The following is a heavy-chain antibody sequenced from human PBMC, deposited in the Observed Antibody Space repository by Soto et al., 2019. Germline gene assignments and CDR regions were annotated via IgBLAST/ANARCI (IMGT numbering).Heavy chain of an antibody. CDR1: GFTFSSYG. Sequence: GGSLRLSCAASGFTFSSYGMHWVRQAPGKGLEWVAVISYDGSNKYYADSVKGRFTISRDNSKNTLYLQMNSLRAEDTAVYYCAKGDCSSTSCSSNYYYYMDVWGKGTTVTVSS. CDR2: ISYDGSNK. V-gene: IGHV3-30*18. J-gene: IGHJ6*03. D-gene: IGHD2-2*01. CDR3: AKGDCSSTSCSSNYYYYMDV.